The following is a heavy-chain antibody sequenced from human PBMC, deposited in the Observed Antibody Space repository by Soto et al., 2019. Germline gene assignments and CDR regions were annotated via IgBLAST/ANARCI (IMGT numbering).Heavy chain of an antibody. CDR3: AGGLSIAAQWYGFWI. V-gene: IGHV1-69*06. CDR2: IIPIFGTA. D-gene: IGHD6-6*01. J-gene: IGHJ3*02. Sequence: SVKVSCKASGGTFSSYAISWVRQAPGQGLEWMGGIIPIFGTANYAQKFQGRVTITADKSTSTAYMELSSLRSEDTAVYYCAGGLSIAAQWYGFWIWGRGTMVTVSS. CDR1: GGTFSSYA.